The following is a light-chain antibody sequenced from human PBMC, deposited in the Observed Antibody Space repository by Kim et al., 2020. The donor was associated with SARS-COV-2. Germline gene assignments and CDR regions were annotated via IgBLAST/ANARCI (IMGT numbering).Light chain of an antibody. J-gene: IGKJ2*01. CDR2: GAT. V-gene: IGKV3-11*01. CDR1: HSVDSY. Sequence: VLTQSPVSLSVPPGERATLSCRASHSVDSYLFWFHHKPGQAPRLLIHGATDRATGIPARISGSGFDTDFTLTISNLEPEDSGIYYCQHRSGWPPYTFGQGTKLEIK. CDR3: QHRSGWPPYT.